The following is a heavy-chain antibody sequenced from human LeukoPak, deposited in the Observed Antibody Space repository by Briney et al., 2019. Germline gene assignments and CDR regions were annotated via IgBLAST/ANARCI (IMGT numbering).Heavy chain of an antibody. CDR3: ARGPAGNSP. V-gene: IGHV4-34*01. Sequence: SETLSLTCAVYGGSFNGYYWSWVRQPPGKGLEWIGEINHSGSTNYNPSLKSRVTISLDTSKNQFSLKLSSVTAADTAVYYCARGPAGNSPWGQGTLVTVSS. CDR1: GGSFNGYY. D-gene: IGHD6-13*01. CDR2: INHSGST. J-gene: IGHJ5*02.